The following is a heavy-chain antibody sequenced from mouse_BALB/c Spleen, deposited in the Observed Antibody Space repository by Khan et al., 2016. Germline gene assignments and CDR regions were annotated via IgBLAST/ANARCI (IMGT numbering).Heavy chain of an antibody. V-gene: IGHV2-6-7*01. CDR3: ASYYDYDGGFAY. CDR1: GFSITGFA. J-gene: IGHJ3*01. Sequence: QVQLKESGPGLVAPSQSLSITCTVSGFSITGFAVNWVRQPPGKGLEWLGVIWGDGSTDYDSALKSRLSISKDDSKSQVFLKMNSLQTDDTARYXGASYYDYDGGFAYWGQGTLVTVSA. D-gene: IGHD2-4*01. CDR2: IWGDGST.